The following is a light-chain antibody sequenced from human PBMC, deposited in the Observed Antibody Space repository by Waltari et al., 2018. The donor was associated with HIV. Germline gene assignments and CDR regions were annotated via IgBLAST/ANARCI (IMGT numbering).Light chain of an antibody. Sequence: QSALAQPPSASGSAGQSVTISCTGTSSDVGAYNYVSWYQQHPGKSPKLIIYDVTKRPAGVPGRCSGSKSGNTASLTVSGLQGEDEADYYCSSYADSDTPVVFGGGTKLTVL. CDR1: SSDVGAYNY. V-gene: IGLV2-8*01. CDR3: SSYADSDTPVV. J-gene: IGLJ2*01. CDR2: DVT.